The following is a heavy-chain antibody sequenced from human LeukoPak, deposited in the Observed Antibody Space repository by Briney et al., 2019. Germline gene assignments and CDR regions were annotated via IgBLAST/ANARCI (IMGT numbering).Heavy chain of an antibody. CDR2: IKDGGTTT. Sequence: GGSLRLSCAASGFTFSSYWIHWVRPVPGKCLVWVSRIKDGGTTTDYADSVKGRFTISRDDAKNTLYLQMNSLRAEDTAVYYCTTIRPGYWGQGTLVTVSP. CDR1: GFTFSSYW. J-gene: IGHJ4*02. CDR3: TTIRPGY. V-gene: IGHV3-74*01. D-gene: IGHD5-12*01.